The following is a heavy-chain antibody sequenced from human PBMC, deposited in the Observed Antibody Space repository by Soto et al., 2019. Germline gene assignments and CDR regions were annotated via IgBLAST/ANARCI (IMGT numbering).Heavy chain of an antibody. V-gene: IGHV3-23*01. Sequence: EVQLLESGGGVVQPGGSLRLSCEASGFNFKKFAMGWVRQAPGEGLEWVSGISCCGGSTSYGDSVKGRFTLARDDSKNTLSLHLNSLRFEDTARYFCAKADGEQWLIPHLDNWGQGTLVTVS. J-gene: IGHJ4*02. CDR1: GFNFKKFA. CDR3: AKADGEQWLIPHLDN. D-gene: IGHD6-19*01. CDR2: ISCCGGST.